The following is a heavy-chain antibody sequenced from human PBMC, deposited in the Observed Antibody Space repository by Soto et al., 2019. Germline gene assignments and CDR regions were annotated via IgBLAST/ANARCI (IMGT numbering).Heavy chain of an antibody. CDR1: GFTFSGFD. V-gene: IGHV3-13*01. J-gene: IGHJ4*02. CDR3: ARGQEVGAHFFDS. Sequence: EVQLVESGGNLVQPGGSLRLSCEASGFTFSGFDMHWVRQPTGKGLEWVSTIGTAGDTYYAVSVKGRFTMSRDNAKNSLSLQMHSLRAGDTAVYFGARGQEVGAHFFDSWGQGTQVTVSS. CDR2: IGTAGDT. D-gene: IGHD2-15*01.